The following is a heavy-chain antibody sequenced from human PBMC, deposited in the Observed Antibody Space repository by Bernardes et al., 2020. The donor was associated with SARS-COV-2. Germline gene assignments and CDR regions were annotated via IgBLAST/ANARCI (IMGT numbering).Heavy chain of an antibody. J-gene: IGHJ6*02. Sequence: GGSLRLSCGASGFTFNSYGMSWVRQAPGKGLEWVSSISSGGHTYYADSVRGRFTLSRDNSENTLNLQMNNLRVEDTAEYYCAKDRDYYSDWFGASRVSYAMDVWGQGTTVTVSS. CDR1: GFTFNSYG. CDR2: ISSGGHT. V-gene: IGHV3-23*01. CDR3: AKDRDYYSDWFGASRVSYAMDV. D-gene: IGHD3-9*01.